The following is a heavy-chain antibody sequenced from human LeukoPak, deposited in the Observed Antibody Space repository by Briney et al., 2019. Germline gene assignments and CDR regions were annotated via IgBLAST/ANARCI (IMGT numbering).Heavy chain of an antibody. D-gene: IGHD4-17*01. J-gene: IGHJ4*02. CDR2: IYPGDSDT. CDR1: GYSFTSYW. V-gene: IGHV5-51*01. CDR3: ARPRYGDYPEYYFDY. Sequence: GASLRISCKGSGYSFTSYWIGWVRQMPGKGLEWMGIIYPGDSDTRYSPSFQGQVTISADKSISTAYLQWSSLKASDTAMYYCARPRYGDYPEYYFDYWGQGTLVTVSS.